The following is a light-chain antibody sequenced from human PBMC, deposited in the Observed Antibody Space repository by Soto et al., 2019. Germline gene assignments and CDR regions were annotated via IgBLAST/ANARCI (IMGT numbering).Light chain of an antibody. J-gene: IGLJ3*02. Sequence: QSVLTQPPSVSGAPGQRVTISCTGSGSNIGAGYDVHWYQQLPGTAPRLLIYGDNNRPSGVPDRFSGSKSGTSASLAITGLQAEDEADYYCQSYDSSLTGSLFGGGTKVTVL. CDR1: GSNIGAGYD. CDR2: GDN. V-gene: IGLV1-40*01. CDR3: QSYDSSLTGSL.